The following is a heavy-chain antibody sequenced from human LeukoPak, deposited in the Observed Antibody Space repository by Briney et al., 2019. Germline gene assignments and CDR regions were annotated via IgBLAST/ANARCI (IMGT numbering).Heavy chain of an antibody. D-gene: IGHD6-19*01. V-gene: IGHV3-11*04. Sequence: GGSLRLSCAASGFSFSDYYMSWIRQAPGKGLEWVSYISSSGSTIYYADSVKGRFTISRDNAKNSLYLQMNSLRAEDTAVYYCARGSSGWYVRDAVVDYWGQGTLVTVSS. CDR3: ARGSSGWYVRDAVVDY. CDR1: GFSFSDYY. J-gene: IGHJ4*02. CDR2: ISSSGSTI.